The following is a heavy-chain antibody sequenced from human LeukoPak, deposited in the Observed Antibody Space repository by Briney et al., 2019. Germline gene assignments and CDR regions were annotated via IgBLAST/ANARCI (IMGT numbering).Heavy chain of an antibody. V-gene: IGHV1-24*01. J-gene: IGHJ5*02. D-gene: IGHD2-2*01. Sequence: ASVKVSCKVSGYTLTELSMHWVRQAPGKGLEWMGGFDPEDGETIYAQKFQGRVTMTEDTSTDTAYMELSSLRSEDTAVYYCATTVHRYCSSTSCYGNNWFDPWGQGTLVTISS. CDR2: FDPEDGET. CDR3: ATTVHRYCSSTSCYGNNWFDP. CDR1: GYTLTELS.